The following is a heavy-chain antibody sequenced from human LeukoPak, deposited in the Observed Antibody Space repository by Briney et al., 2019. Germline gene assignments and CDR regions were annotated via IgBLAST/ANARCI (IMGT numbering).Heavy chain of an antibody. V-gene: IGHV4-59*08. J-gene: IGHJ4*02. CDR1: GGSISSYY. D-gene: IGHD5-12*01. CDR2: IYFSGST. CDR3: ARHGGVGGYGFIDY. Sequence: SETLSLTCTVSGGSISSYYWIRIRQPPGKGLEWIGYIYFSGSTNYNPSLKSRVTISVDTSKNQFSLKLSSVTAADTAVYYCARHGGVGGYGFIDYWGQGTLVTVSS.